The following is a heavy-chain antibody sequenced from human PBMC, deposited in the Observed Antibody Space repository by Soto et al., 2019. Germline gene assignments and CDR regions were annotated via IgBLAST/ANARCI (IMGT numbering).Heavy chain of an antibody. J-gene: IGHJ6*02. V-gene: IGHV3-30-3*01. Sequence: QVQLVESGGGVVQPGRSLRLSCAASGFTFSSYAMHWVRQAPGKGLEWVAVISYDGSNKYYADSVKGRFTISRDNSKNTMYLQMNSLRAEDTGVDYCARDRIAAADYYECGMDVWGQGSTVTVSS. CDR2: ISYDGSNK. CDR3: ARDRIAAADYYECGMDV. D-gene: IGHD6-13*01. CDR1: GFTFSSYA.